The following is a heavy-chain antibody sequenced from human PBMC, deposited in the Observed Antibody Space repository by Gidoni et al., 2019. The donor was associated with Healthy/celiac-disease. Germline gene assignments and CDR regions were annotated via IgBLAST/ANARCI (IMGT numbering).Heavy chain of an antibody. CDR2: ISSSSSYI. V-gene: IGHV3-21*01. CDR1: GFTFSSYS. J-gene: IGHJ4*02. Sequence: EVQLVESGGGLVKPGGSLRLSCAASGFTFSSYSMNWVRQAPGKGLEWVSSISSSSSYIYYADSVNGRFTIFRENAKNSLYLQMNSLRAEDTAVYYCARDRGEAVAGIVYWGQGTLVTVSS. D-gene: IGHD6-19*01. CDR3: ARDRGEAVAGIVY.